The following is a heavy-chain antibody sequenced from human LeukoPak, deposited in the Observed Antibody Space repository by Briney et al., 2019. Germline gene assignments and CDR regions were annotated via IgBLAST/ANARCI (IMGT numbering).Heavy chain of an antibody. V-gene: IGHV3-7*03. D-gene: IGHD6-13*01. CDR1: GFTFSSYW. CDR2: IKQDGSEK. CDR3: ARREGIAPRFDP. Sequence: GGSLRLSCPASGFTFSSYWMSWVRQAPGKGLEWVANIKQDGSEKYYVDSVKGRFTISRDNAKNSLYLQMNSLRAEDTAVYYCARREGIAPRFDPWGQGTLVIVSS. J-gene: IGHJ5*02.